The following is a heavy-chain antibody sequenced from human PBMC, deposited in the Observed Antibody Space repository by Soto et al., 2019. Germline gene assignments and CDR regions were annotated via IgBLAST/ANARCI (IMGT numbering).Heavy chain of an antibody. J-gene: IGHJ6*02. Sequence: SETLSLTCTVSGGSISSSSYYWGWIRQPPGKGLEWIGSIYYSGSTYYNPSLKSRVTISVDTSKNQFSLKLSSVTAADTAVYYCARDGKDIVLMVYAIPQNMDVWGQGTTVTVSS. V-gene: IGHV4-39*02. CDR3: ARDGKDIVLMVYAIPQNMDV. D-gene: IGHD2-8*01. CDR2: IYYSGST. CDR1: GGSISSSSYY.